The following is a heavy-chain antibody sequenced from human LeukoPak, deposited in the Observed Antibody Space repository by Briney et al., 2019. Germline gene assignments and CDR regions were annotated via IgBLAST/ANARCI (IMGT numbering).Heavy chain of an antibody. V-gene: IGHV1-18*01. CDR2: ISAYNGNT. CDR3: ARELFRSGETWDFDY. D-gene: IGHD2-15*01. J-gene: IGHJ4*02. Sequence: GASVKVSCKASGYTFTSYGISWVRQAPGQGLEWMGWISAYNGNTNYAQKLQGRVTMTTDTSTSTAYMELRSLRSDDTAVYYCARELFRSGETWDFDYWGQGTLVTVSS. CDR1: GYTFTSYG.